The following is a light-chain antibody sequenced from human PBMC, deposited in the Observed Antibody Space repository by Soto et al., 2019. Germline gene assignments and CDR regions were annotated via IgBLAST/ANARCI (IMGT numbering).Light chain of an antibody. CDR1: QSISSY. CDR3: PQSYIPFRT. V-gene: IGKV1-39*01. CDR2: AAS. Sequence: DIQMTQSPSSLSASVGDRVTITCRASQSISSYLNWYQQKPGKAPKLLIYAASSLQSGVPSRFSGSGSGTDFTLTISTLQPEDFATYYCPQSYIPFRTFGQETQVPIK. J-gene: IGKJ1*01.